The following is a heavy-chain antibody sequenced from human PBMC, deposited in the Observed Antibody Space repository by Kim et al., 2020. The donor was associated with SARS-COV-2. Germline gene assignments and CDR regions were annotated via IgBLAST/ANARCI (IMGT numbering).Heavy chain of an antibody. J-gene: IGHJ6*03. CDR2: IYYSGST. D-gene: IGHD3-3*01. Sequence: SETLSLTCTVSGGSISSYYWSWIRQPPGKGLEWIGYIYYSGSTNYNPSLKSRVTISADTSKNQFSLKLSTVTAADTAVYYCARGRSITIFGVVTAHSYMDVWGKGTTVTVSS. CDR3: ARGRSITIFGVVTAHSYMDV. V-gene: IGHV4-59*01. CDR1: GGSISSYY.